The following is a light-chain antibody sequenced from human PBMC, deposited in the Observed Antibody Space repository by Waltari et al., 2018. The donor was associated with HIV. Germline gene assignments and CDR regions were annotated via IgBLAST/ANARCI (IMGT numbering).Light chain of an antibody. J-gene: IGLJ2*01. CDR3: CSYAGSYTVI. CDR2: DVS. CDR1: SSDVGAYDY. V-gene: IGLV2-11*01. Sequence: QSALTQPRSVSGSPGQSVTISCTGTSSDVGAYDYVSWYQQHPGKAPKLIIYDVSQRPSGVPDRFSGSKSGHTASLTISGLQGEYEAEYYCCSYAGSYTVILGGGTKLTVL.